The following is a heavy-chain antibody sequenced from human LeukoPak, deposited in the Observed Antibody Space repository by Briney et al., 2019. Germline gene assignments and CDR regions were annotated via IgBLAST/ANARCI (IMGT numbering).Heavy chain of an antibody. CDR1: GYSVSRRDSY. CDR2: IHYSGRT. D-gene: IGHD3-22*01. Sequence: PSETLSLTCSVSGYSVSRRDSYWDRIRQPPGRGLQWSGTIHYSGRTYYSPSLNSRPSITVDTSNNQFSLNLSSETADDTPSYYWARRRYYDASGYLGWGQGTLLSVS. V-gene: IGHV4-39*01. J-gene: IGHJ1*01. CDR3: ARRRYYDASGYLG.